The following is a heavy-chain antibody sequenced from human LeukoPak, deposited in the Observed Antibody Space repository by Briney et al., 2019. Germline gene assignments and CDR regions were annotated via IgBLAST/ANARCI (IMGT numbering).Heavy chain of an antibody. D-gene: IGHD5-12*01. CDR1: GFIVSHNT. CDR2: VYSAGTT. V-gene: IGHV3-66*01. J-gene: IGHJ4*02. Sequence: GGSLRLSCPASGFIVSHNTMAWVRQAPGKGLGWVSLVYSAGTTYYADSVKGRFTISRDNSRNSLLLQMNNLRAEDTAVYYCAETRGYSGYDHIDSWGQGTLVTVSS. CDR3: AETRGYSGYDHIDS.